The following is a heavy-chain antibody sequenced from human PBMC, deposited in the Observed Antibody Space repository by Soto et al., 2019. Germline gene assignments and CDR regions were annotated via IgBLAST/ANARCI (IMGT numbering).Heavy chain of an antibody. D-gene: IGHD3-22*01. CDR1: GGTFSSYA. Sequence: QVQLVQSGAEVKKPGSSVKVSCKASGGTFSSYAISWVRQAPGQGLEWMGGIIPIFGTANYAQKFQGRVTITADESTSTAYMELSSMRSEDTAVYYCARVPDYYDSSGYTDDYWGQGTLVTVSS. CDR3: ARVPDYYDSSGYTDDY. J-gene: IGHJ4*02. V-gene: IGHV1-69*01. CDR2: IIPIFGTA.